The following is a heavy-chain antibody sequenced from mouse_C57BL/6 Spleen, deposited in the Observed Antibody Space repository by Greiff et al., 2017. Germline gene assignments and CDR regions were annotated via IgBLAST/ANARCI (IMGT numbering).Heavy chain of an antibody. CDR2: IDPANGNT. Sequence: VQLQQSVAELVRPGASVKLSCTASGFNIKNTYMHWVKQRPEQGLEWIGRIDPANGNTKYAPKFQGKATITADTSSNTAYLQLSRLTSEDTAIYSCALGFISYGSPWYFDVWGTGTTVTVSS. D-gene: IGHD1-1*01. V-gene: IGHV14-3*01. CDR1: GFNIKNTY. CDR3: ALGFISYGSPWYFDV. J-gene: IGHJ1*03.